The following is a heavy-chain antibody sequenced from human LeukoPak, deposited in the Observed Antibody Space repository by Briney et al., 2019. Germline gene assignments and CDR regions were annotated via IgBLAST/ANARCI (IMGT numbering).Heavy chain of an antibody. CDR3: ARESRVYDY. D-gene: IGHD6-13*01. V-gene: IGHV1-18*01. CDR1: GYTFSNYG. CDR2: ISAYNGNT. J-gene: IGHJ4*02. Sequence: ASVKVSCRASGYTFSNYGLNWVRQAPGQGLEWVGRISAYNGNTNYAQKLQGRVTMTTDTSTSTAYMELRSLRSDDTAVYYCARESRVYDYWGQGTLVTVSS.